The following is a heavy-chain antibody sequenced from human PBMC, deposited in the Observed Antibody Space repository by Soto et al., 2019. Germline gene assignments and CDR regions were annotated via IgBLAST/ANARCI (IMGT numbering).Heavy chain of an antibody. Sequence: EVQLVDSGGGLVKPGGSLTLSCAASGVPCTNDLMSWDRQLAGKGLVLVSRVLSKADGGTTDCAAPVTDRFTISRDDSVPTLHLQMTLLTTEETAVYYCTVDYYIWGSIRYRWAYWGQGALFYVSS. V-gene: IGHV3-15*01. D-gene: IGHD3-16*02. CDR2: VLSKADGGTT. CDR3: TVDYYIWGSIRYRWAY. J-gene: IGHJ4*02. CDR1: GVPCTNDL.